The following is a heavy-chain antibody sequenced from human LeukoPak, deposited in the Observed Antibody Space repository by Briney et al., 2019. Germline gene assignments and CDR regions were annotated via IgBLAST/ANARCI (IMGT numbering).Heavy chain of an antibody. J-gene: IGHJ4*02. CDR1: GYTLTELS. CDR3: ARVVSGYDFDY. Sequence: ASVKVSCKVSGYTLTELSMHWVRQAPGKGLEWMGGFDPEDGETIYAQRFRGRVTMTTDTSTSTAYMELRSLRSDDTAVYYCARVVSGYDFDYWGQGTLVTVSS. CDR2: FDPEDGET. D-gene: IGHD5-12*01. V-gene: IGHV1-24*01.